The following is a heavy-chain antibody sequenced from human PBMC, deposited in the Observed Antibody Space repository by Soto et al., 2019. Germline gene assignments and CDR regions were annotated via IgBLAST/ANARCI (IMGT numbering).Heavy chain of an antibody. Sequence: QVQLQESGPGLVKPSETLSLTCTVSGGSISSYYWSWIRQPPGKGLEWIGYIYYSGSTNYNPSLKSRVTISVDTSKNQFSLKLSSVTAADTXXXXXXRDLNGDYVGIDYWGQGTLVTVSS. J-gene: IGHJ4*02. CDR2: IYYSGST. D-gene: IGHD4-17*01. V-gene: IGHV4-59*01. CDR3: XRDLNGDYVGIDY. CDR1: GGSISSYY.